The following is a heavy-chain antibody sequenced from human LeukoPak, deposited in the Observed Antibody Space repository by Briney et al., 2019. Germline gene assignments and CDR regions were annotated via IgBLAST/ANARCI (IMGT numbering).Heavy chain of an antibody. D-gene: IGHD3-3*01. J-gene: IGHJ6*02. V-gene: IGHV3-7*01. CDR1: GFTFSGYW. CDR3: ARDLGRSITIFGVVPNGYYYYGMDV. CDR2: IREDGNQT. Sequence: GGSLRLSCAASGFTFSGYWMNWVRQAPGKGLEWVSIIREDGNQTYYVDSVKGRFTISRDNGKNSLYLQMNSLRAEDTAVYYCARDLGRSITIFGVVPNGYYYYGMDVWGQGTTVTVSS.